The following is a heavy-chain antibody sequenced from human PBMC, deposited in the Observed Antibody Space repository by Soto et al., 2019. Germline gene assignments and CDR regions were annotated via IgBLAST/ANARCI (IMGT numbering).Heavy chain of an antibody. Sequence: EVQLVESGGGLLQPGGPLRLSCAASGFTFSRLAMYWVRQAPGKGLEWVSYISSSGDTTYYADSVKGRFTVSRDNDKDSMSLQMNSLRAEDTAVYYCLNGDYYVGQGTLVTVSS. D-gene: IGHD4-17*01. J-gene: IGHJ4*02. CDR2: ISSSGDTT. CDR3: LNGDYY. V-gene: IGHV3-48*01. CDR1: GFTFSRLA.